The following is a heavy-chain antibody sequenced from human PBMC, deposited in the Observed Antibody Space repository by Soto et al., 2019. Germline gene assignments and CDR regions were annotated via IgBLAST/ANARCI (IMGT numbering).Heavy chain of an antibody. J-gene: IGHJ4*02. CDR2: ISGSGGST. V-gene: IGHV3-23*01. Sequence: EVQLLESGGGLVQPGGSLRLSCAASGFTFSSYAMSWVRQAPGKGLEWGSAISGSGGSTYYADSVKGRFTISRDNSKNTLYLQMNSLRAEDTAVYYCAKGRSIAARPPTTFDYWGQGTLVTVSS. CDR1: GFTFSSYA. CDR3: AKGRSIAARPPTTFDY. D-gene: IGHD6-6*01.